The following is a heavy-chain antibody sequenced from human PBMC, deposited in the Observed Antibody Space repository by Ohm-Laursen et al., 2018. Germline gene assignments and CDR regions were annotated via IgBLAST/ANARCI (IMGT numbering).Heavy chain of an antibody. Sequence: SVKVSCKASGGTFSSYAISWVRQAPGQGLEWMGGIIPIFGTANYAQKFQGRVTITADESTSTAYMELSSLRSEDTAVYYCASRLELRWVNYYYYYGMDVWGQGTTVTVSS. D-gene: IGHD4-23*01. CDR3: ASRLELRWVNYYYYYGMDV. CDR2: IIPIFGTA. J-gene: IGHJ6*02. V-gene: IGHV1-69*13. CDR1: GGTFSSYA.